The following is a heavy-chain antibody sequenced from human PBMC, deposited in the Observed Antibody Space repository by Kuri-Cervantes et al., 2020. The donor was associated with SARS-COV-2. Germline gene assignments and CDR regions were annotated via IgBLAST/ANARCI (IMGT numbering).Heavy chain of an antibody. V-gene: IGHV1-2*04. J-gene: IGHJ3*02. Sequence: ASVKVSCKASGDTSTGYFMHGVRQAPGEGLEWMGWITPNSGGTNYAQKFQGWVTMTRDTSISTVYMELSRLRSDDTAVYYCASSTPFRRIGVISQGGAFDIWGQGTMVTVSS. D-gene: IGHD3-22*01. CDR2: ITPNSGGT. CDR1: GDTSTGYF. CDR3: ASSTPFRRIGVISQGGAFDI.